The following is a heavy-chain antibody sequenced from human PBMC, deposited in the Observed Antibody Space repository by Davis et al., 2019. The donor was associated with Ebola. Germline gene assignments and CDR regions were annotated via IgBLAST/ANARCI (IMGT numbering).Heavy chain of an antibody. J-gene: IGHJ6*03. V-gene: IGHV4-59*08. D-gene: IGHD4-17*01. CDR1: GGSISSYY. CDR2: IYYSGST. CDR3: ARSTYGAQYYYYYYMDV. Sequence: SETLSLTCTVSGGSISSYYWSWIRQPPGKGLEWIGYIYYSGSTNYNPSLKSRVTISVDTSKNQFSLKLSSVTAADTAVYYCARSTYGAQYYYYYYMDVWGKGTTVTVSS.